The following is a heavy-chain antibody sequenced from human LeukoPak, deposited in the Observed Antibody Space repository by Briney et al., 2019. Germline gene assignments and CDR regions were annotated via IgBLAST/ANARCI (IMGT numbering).Heavy chain of an antibody. CDR1: GFTFNSYA. Sequence: GGSLRLSCAASGFTFNSYAMQWVRQAPGKGLEFVSVIDSIGDNTYTTNSVKGRFSISRDNYKNTVYLQMDSLRAEDMAVYYCARADCSSSSCYTVSYWGQGTLVTVSS. V-gene: IGHV3-64*01. J-gene: IGHJ4*02. CDR3: ARADCSSSSCYTVSY. D-gene: IGHD2-2*02. CDR2: IDSIGDNT.